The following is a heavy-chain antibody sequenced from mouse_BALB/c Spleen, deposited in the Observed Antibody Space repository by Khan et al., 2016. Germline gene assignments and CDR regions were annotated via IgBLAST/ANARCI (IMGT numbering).Heavy chain of an antibody. CDR2: IWGAGSI. J-gene: IGHJ3*01. D-gene: IGHD2-4*01. CDR3: ASSYDYDGGFAY. Sequence: VQLVESGPGLVAPSQSLSITCTVSGFSITGFTVNWVRQPPGKGLEWLGVIWGAGSIDYESALKSRLSISKDNSKSQVFLKMNSLQTDDTARFYCASSYDYDGGFAYWGQGTLVTVSA. CDR1: GFSITGFT. V-gene: IGHV2-6-7*01.